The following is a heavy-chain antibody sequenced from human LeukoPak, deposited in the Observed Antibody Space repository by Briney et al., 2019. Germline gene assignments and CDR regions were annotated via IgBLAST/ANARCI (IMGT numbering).Heavy chain of an antibody. Sequence: SETLSPTCAVSGGSISSSNWWSWVRQPPGKGLEWIGEIYHSGSTNYNPSLKSRVTISVDKSKNQFSLKLSSVTAADTAVYFCARRSSPFYFVDYWGQGIPVTVSS. CDR2: IYHSGST. D-gene: IGHD2/OR15-2a*01. CDR1: GGSISSSNW. V-gene: IGHV4-4*02. J-gene: IGHJ4*02. CDR3: ARRSSPFYFVDY.